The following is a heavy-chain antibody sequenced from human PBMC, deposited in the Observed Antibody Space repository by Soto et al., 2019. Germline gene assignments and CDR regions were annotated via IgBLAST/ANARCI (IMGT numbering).Heavy chain of an antibody. J-gene: IGHJ3*02. CDR3: ARDSTSNDAFYI. D-gene: IGHD3-16*01. CDR2: IYHSGST. CDR1: GGSIRSGGYS. Sequence: QLQLQESGSGLVKPSQTLSLTCAVSGGSIRSGGYSWSWIRQPPGKGLEWIGYIYHSGSTYYNPSLKSRVTISVDRSNNQFALKLSCVTAADTAVYSCARDSTSNDAFYIWGQGTMVTVSA. V-gene: IGHV4-30-2*01.